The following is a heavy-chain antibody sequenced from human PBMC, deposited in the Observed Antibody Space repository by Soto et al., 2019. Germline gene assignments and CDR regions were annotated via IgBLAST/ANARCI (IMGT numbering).Heavy chain of an antibody. CDR1: GFSLSASGGG. Sequence: SGATLVNPKQTLTLTCTFSGFSLSASGGGVGWIRQPPGKALEWLALIYWDGDKRYSPSLKSRLTITKDTSKNQVVLTMTNMDPVDTAKYYCAHTTVTMTVSRPDCFDFWGQGT. CDR2: IYWDGDK. D-gene: IGHD4-17*01. CDR3: AHTTVTMTVSRPDCFDF. V-gene: IGHV2-5*02. J-gene: IGHJ4*02.